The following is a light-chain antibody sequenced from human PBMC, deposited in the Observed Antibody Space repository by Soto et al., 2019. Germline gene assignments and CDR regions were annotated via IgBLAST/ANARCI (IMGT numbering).Light chain of an antibody. CDR2: GNN. Sequence: QSVLTQPPSVSGAPGQTVTISCTGSSSNIGAGYDVHWYQRLPGTAPKVLIYGNNNRPSGVPDRFPGSNSGTAASLAITGPQPEAEVEYDCQSSDSSRSGSYVFATGTKLTVL. CDR3: QSSDSSRSGSYV. V-gene: IGLV1-40*01. CDR1: SSNIGAGYD. J-gene: IGLJ1*01.